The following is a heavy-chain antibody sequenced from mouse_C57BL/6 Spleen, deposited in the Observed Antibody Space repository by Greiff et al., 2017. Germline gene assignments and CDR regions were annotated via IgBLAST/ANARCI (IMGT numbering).Heavy chain of an antibody. J-gene: IGHJ1*03. D-gene: IGHD4-1*01. CDR2: ISSGSSTI. V-gene: IGHV5-17*01. CDR1: GFTFSDYG. CDR3: ARPLTGLDV. Sequence: EVQVVESGGGLVKPGGSLKLSCAASGFTFSDYGMHWVRQAPEKGLEWVAYISSGSSTIYYADTVKGRFTISRDNAKNTLSLQMTSLRSEDTAMYYCARPLTGLDVWGTGTTVTVSS.